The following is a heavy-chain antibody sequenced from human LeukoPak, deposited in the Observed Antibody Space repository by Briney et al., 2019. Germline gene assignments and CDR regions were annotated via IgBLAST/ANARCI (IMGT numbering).Heavy chain of an antibody. J-gene: IGHJ4*02. V-gene: IGHV4-59*01. CDR1: GGSISSYY. CDR3: ARGGYSGYIDY. CDR2: IYYSGST. Sequence: SETLSLTCTVSGGSISSYYWSWIRHPPGKGLEWIGYIYYSGSTNYNPSLKSRVTISVDTSKNQFSLKLSSVTAADTAVYYCARGGYSGYIDYWGQGTLVTVSS. D-gene: IGHD5-12*01.